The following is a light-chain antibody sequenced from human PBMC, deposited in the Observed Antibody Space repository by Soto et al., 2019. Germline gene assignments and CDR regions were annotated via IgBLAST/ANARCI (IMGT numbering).Light chain of an antibody. CDR1: ENIESC. CDR2: KAS. J-gene: IGKJ2*01. V-gene: IGKV1-5*03. CDR3: QHDNKYPYT. Sequence: DIQMTQSPSTLSASVGDRVTIACRASENIESCLDWHHQQSGQAPMLLIYKASSLQSGVPSRFSGSGTGTESTLTISSLQADDFTTYCCQHDNKYPYTFGQGTRLDI.